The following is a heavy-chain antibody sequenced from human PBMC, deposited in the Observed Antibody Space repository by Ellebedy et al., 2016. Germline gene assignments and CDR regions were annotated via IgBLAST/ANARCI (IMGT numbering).Heavy chain of an antibody. CDR1: GLTFRNYW. D-gene: IGHD5-12*01. CDR3: ATGGVSAYEY. J-gene: IGHJ4*02. Sequence: GESLKISCVVSGLTFRNYWMHWVRQVPGKGLVWVSRTNSDGSNTIYEESVRGRFTAFRDNAQNTLYVQMNSLRADDTAVYYCATGGVSAYEYWGQGTLVTVST. V-gene: IGHV3-74*01. CDR2: TNSDGSNT.